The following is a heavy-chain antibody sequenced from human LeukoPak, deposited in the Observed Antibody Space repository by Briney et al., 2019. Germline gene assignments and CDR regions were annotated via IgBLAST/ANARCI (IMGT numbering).Heavy chain of an antibody. Sequence: GGSLRLSCAASEFTFSSYWMTWVRQAPGKGLDWVANIKQDGSEKYYVDSVKGRFTISRDNAKNSLYLQMHSLRAEDTAVYLCARARYTSGWYDYWGQGTLVTVSS. CDR2: IKQDGSEK. V-gene: IGHV3-7*01. CDR1: EFTFSSYW. J-gene: IGHJ4*02. D-gene: IGHD6-19*01. CDR3: ARARYTSGWYDY.